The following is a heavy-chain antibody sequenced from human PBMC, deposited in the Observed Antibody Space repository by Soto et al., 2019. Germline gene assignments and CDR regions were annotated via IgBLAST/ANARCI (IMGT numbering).Heavy chain of an antibody. D-gene: IGHD2-21*01. V-gene: IGHV1-3*01. CDR2: INAGNGNT. CDR1: GYTFINYA. Sequence: ASVKGSCKASGYTFINYALHWVRQAPGQRLDWIGRINAGNGNTKYSQKFQGRVTITRDTSASTAYMELSSLRSEDTAIYYCARSEINYSRFDSWGQGTLVTVSS. J-gene: IGHJ4*02. CDR3: ARSEINYSRFDS.